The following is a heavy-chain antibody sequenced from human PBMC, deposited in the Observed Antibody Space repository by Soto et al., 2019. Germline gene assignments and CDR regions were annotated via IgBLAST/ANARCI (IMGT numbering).Heavy chain of an antibody. CDR3: ARWFVTMVRGVIFYYYGMDV. V-gene: IGHV4-4*02. CDR1: GGSISSSNW. CDR2: IYHSGST. D-gene: IGHD3-10*01. J-gene: IGHJ6*02. Sequence: SETLSLTCAVSGGSISSSNWWSWVRQPPGKGLEWIGEIYHSGSTNYNPSLKSRVTISVDKSKNQFSLKLSSVTAADTAVYYCARWFVTMVRGVIFYYYGMDVWGQGTTVTVSS.